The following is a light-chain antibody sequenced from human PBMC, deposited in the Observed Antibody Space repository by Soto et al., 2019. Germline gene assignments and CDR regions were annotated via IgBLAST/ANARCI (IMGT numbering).Light chain of an antibody. CDR2: EVS. J-gene: IGLJ1*01. Sequence: QSALTQPASVSGSPGQSITFSCTGTSSDVGGYNYVSWYQQHPGKAPKLMISEVSNRPSGVSNRFSGSKSGNTSSLTISGLQAEDEADYSCSSYTSSSQFVFGTGTKVTVL. CDR1: SSDVGGYNY. V-gene: IGLV2-14*01. CDR3: SSYTSSSQFV.